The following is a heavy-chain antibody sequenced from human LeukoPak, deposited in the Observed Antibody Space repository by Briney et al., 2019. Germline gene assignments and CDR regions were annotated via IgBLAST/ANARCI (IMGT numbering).Heavy chain of an antibody. D-gene: IGHD2-2*02. Sequence: PGGSLRLSCAASGFTFSDYYMSWIRQAPGKGLEWVSYISSSGSTIYYADSVKGRFTISWDNAKNSLYLQMNSLRAEDTAVYYCARDVVVVPAAISEYYYYGMDVWGQGTTVTVSS. CDR1: GFTFSDYY. V-gene: IGHV3-11*01. J-gene: IGHJ6*02. CDR3: ARDVVVVPAAISEYYYYGMDV. CDR2: ISSSGSTI.